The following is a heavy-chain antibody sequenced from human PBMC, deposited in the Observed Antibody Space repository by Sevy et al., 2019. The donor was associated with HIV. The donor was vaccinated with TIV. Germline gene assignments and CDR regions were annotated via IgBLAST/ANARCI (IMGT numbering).Heavy chain of an antibody. CDR3: AREGTKGVWFDP. CDR2: IFHTGST. V-gene: IGHV4-31*03. J-gene: IGHJ5*02. Sequence: SETLSLTCTVSGGSINSGDYYWSWIRQHPEKGLDWMGYIFHTGSTYYNRSFKSRATISVDTAKNRFSLKLSLMTAADTAVYYCAREGTKGVWFDPWGQGTLVTVSS. D-gene: IGHD3-16*01. CDR1: GGSINSGDYY.